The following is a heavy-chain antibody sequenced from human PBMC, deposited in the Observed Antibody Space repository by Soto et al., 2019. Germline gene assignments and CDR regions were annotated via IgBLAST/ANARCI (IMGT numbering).Heavy chain of an antibody. CDR1: GVSISSGGYY. CDR3: ARDRITMLYGMDV. CDR2: IYYSGST. Sequence: SETLSLTCTVSGVSISSGGYYWSWIRQHPGKGLEWIGYIYYSGSTYYNPSLKSRVTISVDTSKNQFSLKLSSVTAADTAVYYCARDRITMLYGMDVWGQGTTVTVSS. D-gene: IGHD3-3*01. J-gene: IGHJ6*02. V-gene: IGHV4-31*03.